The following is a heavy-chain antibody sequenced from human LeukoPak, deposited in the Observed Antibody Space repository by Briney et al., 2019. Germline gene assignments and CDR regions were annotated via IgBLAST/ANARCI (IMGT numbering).Heavy chain of an antibody. CDR2: IYSGGNT. CDR3: ARQWLPNANYFDY. J-gene: IGHJ4*02. Sequence: PGGSLRLSCAASGFTVSSNYMSWVRQAPGKGLEWVSVIYSGGNTYYADSVKGRFTISRDNSKNTLYLQMNSLRAEDTAVYYCARQWLPNANYFDYWGQGTLVTVSS. D-gene: IGHD5-12*01. V-gene: IGHV3-53*01. CDR1: GFTVSSNY.